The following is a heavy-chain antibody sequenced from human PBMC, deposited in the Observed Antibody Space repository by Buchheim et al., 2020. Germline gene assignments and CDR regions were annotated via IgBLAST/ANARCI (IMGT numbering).Heavy chain of an antibody. V-gene: IGHV4-39*01. CDR3: ARHGERGHYYYYMDV. CDR1: GGSISSSSYY. CDR2: IYYIGST. J-gene: IGHJ6*03. Sequence: QLQLQESGPGLVKPSETLSLTCTVSGGSISSSSYYWGWIRQPPGKGLEWIGSIYYIGSTYYNPSLKSRVTISVDPSKNQFSLKLSSVTAADTAVYYCARHGERGHYYYYMDVWGKGTT. D-gene: IGHD7-27*01.